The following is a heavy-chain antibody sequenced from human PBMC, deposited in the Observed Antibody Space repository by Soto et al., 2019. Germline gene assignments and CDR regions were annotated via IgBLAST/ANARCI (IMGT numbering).Heavy chain of an antibody. J-gene: IGHJ2*01. Sequence: SETLSLTCSVSDDSINSDKYYWGWIRQPPGKGLEWMGSIYYRGNAYYNPSLQTRVTISVDKSKNQFSLKLSSVTAADTAVYYCAKDGAMVTTRNWYFDLWGRGTLVTVSS. CDR1: DDSINSDKYY. D-gene: IGHD4-17*01. CDR2: IYYRGNA. CDR3: AKDGAMVTTRNWYFDL. V-gene: IGHV4-39*07.